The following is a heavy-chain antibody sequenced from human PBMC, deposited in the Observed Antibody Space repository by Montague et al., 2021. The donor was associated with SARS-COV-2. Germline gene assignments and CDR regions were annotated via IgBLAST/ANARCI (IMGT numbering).Heavy chain of an antibody. Sequence: SETLSLTCTVSGGSITRNYYWGWIRQPPGKGLEWVGNIYYSGTTSINPPPESRVTISVDASKNQFSLNLTSVTAADTAVYYCARPLVRGVPKAFDIRGQGALVIVSS. D-gene: IGHD3-10*01. J-gene: IGHJ3*02. CDR1: GGSITRNYY. V-gene: IGHV4-39*01. CDR2: IYYSGTT. CDR3: ARPLVRGVPKAFDI.